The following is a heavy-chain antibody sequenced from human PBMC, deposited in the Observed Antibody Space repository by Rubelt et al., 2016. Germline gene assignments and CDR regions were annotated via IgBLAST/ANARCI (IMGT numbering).Heavy chain of an antibody. CDR2: VYHSGST. J-gene: IGHJ4*02. V-gene: IGHV4-38-2*02. D-gene: IGHD6-19*01. Sequence: QVQLQESGPGLVKPSETLSLTCTVSGYSISSGYYWGWIRQPPGKGLEWIGNVYHSGSTYYNPSLKSRVTISVDTSKDQFSLWLGSVTAADTAVYYCARGPYSSGWYGDYWGQGTLVTVSS. CDR3: ARGPYSSGWYGDY. CDR1: GYSISSGYY.